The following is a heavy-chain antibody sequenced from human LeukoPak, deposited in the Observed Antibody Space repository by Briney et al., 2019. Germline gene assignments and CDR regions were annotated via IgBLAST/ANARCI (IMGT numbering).Heavy chain of an antibody. CDR3: ARAGYCSSTSCEGVLDAFDI. CDR1: GGSISSGGYY. CDR2: IYYSWST. Sequence: SETLSLTCTVSGGSISSGGYYWSWIRQHPGKGLDWIGYIYYSWSTYYNPSLKSRVTISVDTSKNQFSLKLSSVTAADTAVYYCARAGYCSSTSCEGVLDAFDIWGQGTMVTVSS. D-gene: IGHD2-2*03. V-gene: IGHV4-31*03. J-gene: IGHJ3*02.